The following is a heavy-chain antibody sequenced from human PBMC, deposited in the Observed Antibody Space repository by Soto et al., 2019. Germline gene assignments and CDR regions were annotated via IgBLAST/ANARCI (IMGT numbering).Heavy chain of an antibody. CDR1: GGSVSSGSYY. D-gene: IGHD3-16*01. Sequence: SETLSLTCTVSGGSVSSGSYYWNWIRQPPGKGLEWIGYIYYSGSANYSPSLKSRVTISVDTSKNQFSLKLSSVTAADTAVYYCARDTGGERDDYYYRMDVWGQGSTVTGSS. CDR2: IYYSGSA. CDR3: ARDTGGERDDYYYRMDV. J-gene: IGHJ6*02. V-gene: IGHV4-61*01.